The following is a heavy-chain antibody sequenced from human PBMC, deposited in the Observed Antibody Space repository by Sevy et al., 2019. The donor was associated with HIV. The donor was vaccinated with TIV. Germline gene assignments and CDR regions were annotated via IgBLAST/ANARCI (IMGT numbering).Heavy chain of an antibody. Sequence: GGSLRLSCAASGFRFNNFGMYWVRQAPGKGLEGVAFIRYDGINKYYVDSVKGRSTISRDNSKDTLYLEVKSLRLEDTAIYYCAKGGSGGIDHYGMDVWGQGTTVTVSS. V-gene: IGHV3-30*02. J-gene: IGHJ6*02. D-gene: IGHD6-25*01. CDR2: IRYDGINK. CDR3: AKGGSGGIDHYGMDV. CDR1: GFRFNNFG.